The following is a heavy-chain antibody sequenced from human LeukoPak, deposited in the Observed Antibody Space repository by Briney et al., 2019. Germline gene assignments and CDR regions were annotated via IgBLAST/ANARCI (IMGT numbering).Heavy chain of an antibody. D-gene: IGHD7-27*01. Sequence: SVKVSCKASGGTFSSYAISWVRQAPGQGLEWMGGIIPIFGTANYAQKFQGRVTITADESTSTDYMELSSLRPEDTAVYYCARVSGPSGDYYYGMDVWGQGTTVTVSS. CDR2: IIPIFGTA. J-gene: IGHJ6*02. V-gene: IGHV1-69*13. CDR1: GGTFSSYA. CDR3: ARVSGPSGDYYYGMDV.